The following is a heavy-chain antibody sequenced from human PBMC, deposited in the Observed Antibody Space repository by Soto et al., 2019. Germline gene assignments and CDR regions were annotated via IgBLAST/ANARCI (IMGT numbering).Heavy chain of an antibody. Sequence: EASVKVSCKASGGTFSSYAISWVRQAPGQGLEWMGGIIPIFGTANYAQKFQGRVTITADESTSTAYMELSSLRSEDTAVYYCARGYSSSWYLFDPWGQGTLVTVSS. CDR1: GGTFSSYA. D-gene: IGHD6-13*01. J-gene: IGHJ5*02. CDR2: IIPIFGTA. V-gene: IGHV1-69*13. CDR3: ARGYSSSWYLFDP.